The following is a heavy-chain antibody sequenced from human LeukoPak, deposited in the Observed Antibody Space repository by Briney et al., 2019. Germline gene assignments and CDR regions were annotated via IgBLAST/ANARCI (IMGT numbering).Heavy chain of an antibody. CDR3: ARELYSSSSDWFDP. CDR1: GYTLTELS. CDR2: FDPEDGET. J-gene: IGHJ5*02. V-gene: IGHV1-24*01. Sequence: ASVKVSCKVSGYTLTELSMHWVRQAPGKGLEWMGGFDPEDGETIYAQKFQGRVTMTRNTSISTAYMELSSLRSEDTAVYYCARELYSSSSDWFDPWGQGTLVTVSS. D-gene: IGHD6-6*01.